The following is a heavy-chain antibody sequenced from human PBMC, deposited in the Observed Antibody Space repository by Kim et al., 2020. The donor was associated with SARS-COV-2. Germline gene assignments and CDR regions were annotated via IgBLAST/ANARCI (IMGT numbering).Heavy chain of an antibody. CDR3: ARVRAVAGLGDAFDI. V-gene: IGHV3-30*07. J-gene: IGHJ3*02. Sequence: DSVKGRFTISRDNSKNPLYLQMNSLRAEDTAVYYCARVRAVAGLGDAFDIWGQGTMVTVSS. D-gene: IGHD6-19*01.